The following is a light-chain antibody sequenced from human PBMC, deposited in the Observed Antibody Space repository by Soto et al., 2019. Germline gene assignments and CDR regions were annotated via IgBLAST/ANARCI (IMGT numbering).Light chain of an antibody. CDR2: DAS. CDR3: QQYNTYST. V-gene: IGKV1-5*01. Sequence: DIQMTQSPSVLSASVGDRVTITCRASQSISRWLAWYHQKPGKAPKALIYDASTLRSGVPSRFSGGGSGTEFTLTISSLQPDDFATYYCQQYNTYSTFGQGTRLEIK. J-gene: IGKJ5*01. CDR1: QSISRW.